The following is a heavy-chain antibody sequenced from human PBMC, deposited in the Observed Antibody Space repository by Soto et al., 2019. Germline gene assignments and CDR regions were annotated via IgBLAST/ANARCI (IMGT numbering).Heavy chain of an antibody. Sequence: QVQLVQSGAEVRKPGASVKVSCKASGLTLASYDINWVRQATGQGLEWMGWMTPDSGDTGYAQKFQGRVTMTWDTSITTAYMELSSLRSDDTAVYYGARDPFYGWFDSWGQGTLVTVSS. V-gene: IGHV1-8*01. D-gene: IGHD3-16*01. CDR1: GLTLASYD. CDR2: MTPDSGDT. CDR3: ARDPFYGWFDS. J-gene: IGHJ5*01.